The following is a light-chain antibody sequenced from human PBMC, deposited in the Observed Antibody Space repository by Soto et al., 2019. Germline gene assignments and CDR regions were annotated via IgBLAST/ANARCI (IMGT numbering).Light chain of an antibody. CDR2: AAS. V-gene: IGKV1-39*01. Sequence: DLQMTQSPSSLSASVGDRLTITCRASQSISNFLNWYQQKPGNAPKLLIYAASSLQGGVPSRFSGSGSGTDFTLTISSLQPEDFATYYCQQSDSMPYTFGQGTKLEIK. J-gene: IGKJ2*01. CDR1: QSISNF. CDR3: QQSDSMPYT.